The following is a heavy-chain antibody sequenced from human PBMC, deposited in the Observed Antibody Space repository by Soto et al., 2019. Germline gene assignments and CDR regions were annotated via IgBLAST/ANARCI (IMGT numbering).Heavy chain of an antibody. CDR2: IYYSGTT. CDR3: ARRDIQGYIDY. V-gene: IGHV4-28*01. CDR1: GYSISSSNW. J-gene: IGHJ4*02. Sequence: PSETLSLTCAVSGYSISSSNWWGWIRQPPGKGLEWIGYIYYSGTTYYNPSLKSRVTMSVDTSKNQFSLKLTSVTAVDTAVYYCARRDIQGYIDYWGQGTLVTVSS.